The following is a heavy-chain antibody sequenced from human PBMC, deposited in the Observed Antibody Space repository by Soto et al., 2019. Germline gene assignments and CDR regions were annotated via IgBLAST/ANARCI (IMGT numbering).Heavy chain of an antibody. J-gene: IGHJ6*02. CDR2: ISGSGGST. D-gene: IGHD3-22*01. CDR1: GFTFSSYA. CDR3: ARGDSSGRIQHYYYYYGMDV. Sequence: GGSLRLSCAASGFTFSSYAMSWVRQAPGKGLEWVSAISGSGGSTYYADSVKGRFTISRDNSKNTLYLQMNSLRAEDTAVYYCARGDSSGRIQHYYYYYGMDVWGQGTTVTVSS. V-gene: IGHV3-23*01.